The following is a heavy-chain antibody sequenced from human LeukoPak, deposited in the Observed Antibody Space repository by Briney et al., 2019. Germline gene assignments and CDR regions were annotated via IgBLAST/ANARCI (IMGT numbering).Heavy chain of an antibody. V-gene: IGHV4-30-4*01. CDR3: ARSLNSGYDLGGFDY. CDR2: IYYSGST. J-gene: IGHJ4*02. CDR1: GFTFNRFYLH. Sequence: LRLSCSASGFTFNRFYLHWVRQAPGKGLEWIGYIYYSGSTYYNPSLKSRVTISVDTSKNQFSLKLSSVTAADTAVYYCARSLNSGYDLGGFDYWGQGTLVTVSS. D-gene: IGHD5-12*01.